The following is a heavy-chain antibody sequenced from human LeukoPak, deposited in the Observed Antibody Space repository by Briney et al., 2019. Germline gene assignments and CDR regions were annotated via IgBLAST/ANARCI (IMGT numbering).Heavy chain of an antibody. D-gene: IGHD6-13*01. V-gene: IGHV1-69*13. J-gene: IGHJ4*02. CDR1: GGTFSSYA. CDR2: IIPIFGTA. CDR3: ARDILAAGYYFDY. Sequence: SAKVSCKASGGTFSSYAISWVRHAPGQGLEWMGGIIPIFGTANYAQKFQGRVTITADESTSTADMELSSLRSEDTAVYYCARDILAAGYYFDYWGQGTLVTVSS.